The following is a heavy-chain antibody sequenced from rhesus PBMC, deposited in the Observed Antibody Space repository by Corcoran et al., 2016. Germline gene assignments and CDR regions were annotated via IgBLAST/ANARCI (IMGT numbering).Heavy chain of an antibody. CDR2: VDPEDGEA. J-gene: IGHJ1*01. D-gene: IGHD1-44*02. V-gene: IGHV1-111*02. CDR3: ARVTSGSLEF. CDR1: GYTFTANS. Sequence: DVQLLQAGAEVKKPGASVKISCKASGYTFTANSLNSVRQAHGKGLEWMGRVDPEDGEADYAQKFPDRVTITADLYTDTAYMELSSLGSEDAAVYYGARVTSGSLEFWGQGALVTVSS.